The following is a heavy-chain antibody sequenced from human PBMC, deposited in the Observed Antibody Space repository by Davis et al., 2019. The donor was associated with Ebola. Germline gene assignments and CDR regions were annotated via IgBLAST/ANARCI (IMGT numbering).Heavy chain of an antibody. V-gene: IGHV6-1*01. Sequence: PSETLSLTCAISGDSVFGKNGAWNRIRQSPSRGLEWLGRTYYNSKWYNDYAVSVKSRITINPDTSKNQFSLQLNSVTPEDTGLYYCARGWFRGSMDVWGEGTTVTVSS. CDR3: ARGWFRGSMDV. CDR1: GDSVFGKNGA. CDR2: TYYNSKWYN. D-gene: IGHD3-10*01. J-gene: IGHJ6*04.